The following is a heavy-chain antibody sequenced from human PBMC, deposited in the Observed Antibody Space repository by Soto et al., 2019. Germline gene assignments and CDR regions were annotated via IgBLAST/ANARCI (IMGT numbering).Heavy chain of an antibody. Sequence: QVQLVESGGAVVQPGKSLRLSCAASGFIFSTYGMYWVRQAPSKGLEWVALISYDGDNTHYADSVKGRFTISRDDSKDTLYLQMNSLRTEDTAVYFCATLTVFGVPKDYWGQGTLVTVSS. CDR2: ISYDGDNT. D-gene: IGHD3-3*01. J-gene: IGHJ4*02. CDR1: GFIFSTYG. CDR3: ATLTVFGVPKDY. V-gene: IGHV3-30*03.